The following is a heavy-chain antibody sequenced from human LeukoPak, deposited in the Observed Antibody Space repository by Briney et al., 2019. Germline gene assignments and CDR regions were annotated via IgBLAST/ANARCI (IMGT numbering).Heavy chain of an antibody. V-gene: IGHV4-38-2*02. CDR2: IYHSGST. Sequence: PSETLSLTCTVSGYSISSGYYWGWIRQPPGKGLEWIGSIYHSGSTYYNPSLKSRVTISVDTSKNQFSLKLTSVTAADTAVYYCARRVGTAGSRYFDLWGRGTQVTVSS. CDR3: ARRVGTAGSRYFDL. D-gene: IGHD2-2*01. J-gene: IGHJ2*01. CDR1: GYSISSGYY.